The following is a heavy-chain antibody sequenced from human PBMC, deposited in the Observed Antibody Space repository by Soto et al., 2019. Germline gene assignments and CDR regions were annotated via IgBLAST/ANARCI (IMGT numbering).Heavy chain of an antibody. CDR3: ARDVEMATIDYNWFDP. V-gene: IGHV1-69*13. CDR2: IIPIFGTA. CDR1: GGTFSSYA. D-gene: IGHD5-12*01. Sequence: SVKVSCKASGGTFSSYAISWVRQAPGQGLEWMGGIIPIFGTANYAQKFQGRVTITADESTSTAYMELSSLRSEDTAVYYCARDVEMATIDYNWFDPWGQGTLVTVSS. J-gene: IGHJ5*02.